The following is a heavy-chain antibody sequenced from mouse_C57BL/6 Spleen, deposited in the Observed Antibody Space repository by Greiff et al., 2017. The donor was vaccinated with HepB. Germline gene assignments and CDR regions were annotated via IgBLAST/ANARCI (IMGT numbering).Heavy chain of an antibody. J-gene: IGHJ3*01. Sequence: VQLKESGPELVKPGASVKMSCKASGYTFTDYYMHWVKQKPGKGLEWIGEIYPGSGNTYYNEKFKGKATLTADTSSSTAYMQLSSLTSEDSAVYFCAANWEGAYWGQGTLVTVSA. CDR2: YPGSGNTY. CDR3: ANWEGAY. V-gene: IGHV1-83*01. CDR1: YTFTDYYM. D-gene: IGHD4-1*01.